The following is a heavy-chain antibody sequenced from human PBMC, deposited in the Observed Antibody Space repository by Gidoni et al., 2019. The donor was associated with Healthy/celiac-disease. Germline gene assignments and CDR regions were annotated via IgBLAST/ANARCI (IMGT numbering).Heavy chain of an antibody. Sequence: QVQLVQSGAEVKKPGSSVKVSCKASGGTFSSYTISWVRQAPGQGLEWMGRIIPILGIANYAQKFQGRVTITADKSTSTAYMELSSLRSEDTAVYYCARGLRGLRSSWYYFDYWGQGTLVTVSS. J-gene: IGHJ4*02. CDR1: GGTFSSYT. V-gene: IGHV1-69*02. CDR2: IIPILGIA. D-gene: IGHD6-13*01. CDR3: ARGLRGLRSSWYYFDY.